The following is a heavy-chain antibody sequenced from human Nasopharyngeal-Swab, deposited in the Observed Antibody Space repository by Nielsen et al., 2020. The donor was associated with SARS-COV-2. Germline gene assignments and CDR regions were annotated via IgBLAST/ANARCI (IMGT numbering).Heavy chain of an antibody. D-gene: IGHD6-19*01. CDR3: ANTQWLGRDYFDY. V-gene: IGHV4-39*01. CDR2: IYYSGST. J-gene: IGHJ4*02. Sequence: LRQPPGKGLEWIGSIYYSGSTYYNPSLKRRVTISVDTSKNQFSLKLSSVTAADTAVYYCANTQWLGRDYFDYWGQGTLVTVSS.